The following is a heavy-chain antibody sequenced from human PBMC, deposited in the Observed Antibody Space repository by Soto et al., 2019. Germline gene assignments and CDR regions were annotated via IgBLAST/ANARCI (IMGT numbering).Heavy chain of an antibody. CDR2: IYWDDDK. CDR1: GFSVRRSGEA. CDR3: PHGDTLTNHGCDS. V-gene: IGHV2-5*02. Sequence: QITLKESGPTLVKPTQSLTLTCTFSGFSVRRSGEAVGWIRQPPGKALEWLALIYWDDDKRYSPSLRSRLTIARGTSDNQVVLTMTNMDPVDTATYYCPHGDTLTNHGCDSWGQGTLVTVSS. J-gene: IGHJ4*02. D-gene: IGHD3-9*01.